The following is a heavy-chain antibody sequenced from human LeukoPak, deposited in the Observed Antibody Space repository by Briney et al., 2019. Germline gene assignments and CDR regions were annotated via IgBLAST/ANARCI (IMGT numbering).Heavy chain of an antibody. D-gene: IGHD3-10*01. CDR1: GFTFSSYG. J-gene: IGHJ4*02. V-gene: IGHV3-30*02. CDR3: AKAKEATGDSGLDY. Sequence: PGGSLRLSCAASGFTFSSYGMHWVRQAPGKGLEWVAVIWYGGSNKYYADSVKGRFTISRDNSKNTLYLQMNSLRAEDTAVYYCAKAKEATGDSGLDYWGQGTLVTVSS. CDR2: IWYGGSNK.